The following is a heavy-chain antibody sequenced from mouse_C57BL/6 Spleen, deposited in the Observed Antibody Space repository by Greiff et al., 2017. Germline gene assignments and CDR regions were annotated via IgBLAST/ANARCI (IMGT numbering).Heavy chain of an antibody. Sequence: EVMLAESGGGLVKPGGSLKLSCAASGFTFSSYAMSWVRQTPEKRLEWVATISDGGSYTYYPDNVKGRFTISRDNAKNNLYLQMSHLKSEDTAMYYCAREGYYGSSWSLYFDYWGQGTTLTVSS. CDR3: AREGYYGSSWSLYFDY. CDR1: GFTFSSYA. J-gene: IGHJ2*01. CDR2: ISDGGSYT. D-gene: IGHD1-1*01. V-gene: IGHV5-4*01.